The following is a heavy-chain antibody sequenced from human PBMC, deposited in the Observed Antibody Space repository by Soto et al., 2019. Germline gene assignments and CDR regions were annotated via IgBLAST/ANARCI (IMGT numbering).Heavy chain of an antibody. V-gene: IGHV3-23*01. CDR2: ISGSGGST. CDR3: SPHTIGLTIFGGEK. Sequence: GGSLRLSCAASGFTFSSYAMSWVRQAPGKGLEWVSAISGSGGSTYYADSVKGRFTVSRDNAQNSLYLQMNSLRAEDTAVYYCSPHTIGLTIFGGEKWGQGTLVTVSS. CDR1: GFTFSSYA. J-gene: IGHJ4*02. D-gene: IGHD3-3*01.